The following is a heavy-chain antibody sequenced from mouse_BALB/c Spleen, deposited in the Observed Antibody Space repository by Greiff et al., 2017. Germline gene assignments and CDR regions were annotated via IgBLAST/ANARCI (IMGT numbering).Heavy chain of an antibody. Sequence: EVPLVESGGGLVKPGGSLKLSCAASGFTFSDYYMYWVRQTPEKRLEWVATISDGGSYTYYPDSVKGRFTISRDNAKNNLYLQMSSLQSEDTAMYYCAREYDGSSYGYFDVWGAGTTVTVSA. J-gene: IGHJ1*01. CDR2: ISDGGSYT. D-gene: IGHD1-1*01. CDR3: AREYDGSSYGYFDV. CDR1: GFTFSDYY. V-gene: IGHV5-4*02.